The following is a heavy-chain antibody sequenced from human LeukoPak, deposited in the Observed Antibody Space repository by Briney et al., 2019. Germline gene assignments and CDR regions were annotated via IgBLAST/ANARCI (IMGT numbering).Heavy chain of an antibody. D-gene: IGHD5-18*01. CDR3: ARGAWDTAQREPFDY. V-gene: IGHV4-38-2*02. CDR1: GYSISSGYY. CDR2: IYHSGST. J-gene: IGHJ4*02. Sequence: PSETLSLTCTVSGYSISSGYYWGWIRQPPGKGLEWIGSIYHSGSTYYNPSLKSRVTMSIDTSKKQSSLELISVTAADTAVYYCARGAWDTAQREPFDYWGQGTLVTVSS.